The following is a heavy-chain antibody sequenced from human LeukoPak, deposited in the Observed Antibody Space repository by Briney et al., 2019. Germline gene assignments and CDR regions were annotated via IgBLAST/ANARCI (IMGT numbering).Heavy chain of an antibody. CDR1: GFTVSTNY. V-gene: IGHV3-66*01. CDR2: IYSGGST. CDR3: ARGSLQLQPYYYYGMDV. Sequence: GGSLRLSCAASGFTVSTNYMSCVRQASGKGMEWVSVIYSGGSTYYAESVKGRFTISRDNSKNTLYLQMNSLRAEDTAVYYCARGSLQLQPYYYYGMDVWGQGTTVTVSS. D-gene: IGHD5-24*01. J-gene: IGHJ6*02.